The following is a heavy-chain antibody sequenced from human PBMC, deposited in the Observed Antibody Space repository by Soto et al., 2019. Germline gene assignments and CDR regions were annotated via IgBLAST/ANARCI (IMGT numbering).Heavy chain of an antibody. CDR1: GFTFSSYS. Sequence: PGGSLRLSCAASGFTFSSYSMNWVRQAPGKGLEWVSYISSSSSTIYYADSVKGRFTISRDNAKNSLYLQMNSLRDEDTAVYYCARGAAAAGPVGYYFDYWGQGTLVTVSS. CDR2: ISSSSSTI. V-gene: IGHV3-48*02. CDR3: ARGAAAAGPVGYYFDY. J-gene: IGHJ4*02. D-gene: IGHD6-13*01.